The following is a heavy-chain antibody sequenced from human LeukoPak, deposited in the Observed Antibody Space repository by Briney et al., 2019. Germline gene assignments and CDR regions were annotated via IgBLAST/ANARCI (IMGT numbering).Heavy chain of an antibody. D-gene: IGHD3-22*01. J-gene: IGHJ4*02. CDR1: GFTFSSYE. Sequence: PGGSLRLSCAASGFTFSSYEMNWVRQAPGKGLEWVSYISSSGSTIYYADSVKGRFTISRDNAKNSLYPQMNSLRAEDTAVYYCARDGDYYDSSGHFDYWGQGTLVTVSS. V-gene: IGHV3-48*03. CDR2: ISSSGSTI. CDR3: ARDGDYYDSSGHFDY.